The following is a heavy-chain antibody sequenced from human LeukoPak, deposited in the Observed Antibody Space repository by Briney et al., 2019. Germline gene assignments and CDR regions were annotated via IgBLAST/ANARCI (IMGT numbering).Heavy chain of an antibody. Sequence: GASVKVSCKASAGTFSSYTISWVRQAPGQGLEWMGRIIPILGIANYAQKFQGRVTITADKSTSTAYMELSSLRSEDTAVYYCARARDHDAFDIWGQGTMVTVSS. CDR3: ARARDHDAFDI. J-gene: IGHJ3*02. CDR2: IIPILGIA. CDR1: AGTFSSYT. V-gene: IGHV1-69*02.